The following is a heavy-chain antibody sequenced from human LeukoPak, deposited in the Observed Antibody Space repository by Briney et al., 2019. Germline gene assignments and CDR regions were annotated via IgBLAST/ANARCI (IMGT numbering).Heavy chain of an antibody. CDR2: INPNSGGT. V-gene: IGHV1-2*02. CDR1: GYTFTGYY. J-gene: IGHJ5*02. CDR3: ARTYSSSFNWFDP. Sequence: GASVKVSCKASGYTFTGYYMHWVRQAPGQGLEWMGWINPNSGGTNYAQKFQGRVTMTRDTSISTAYMEPSRLRSDDTAVYYCARTYSSSFNWFDPWGQGTLVTVSS. D-gene: IGHD6-6*01.